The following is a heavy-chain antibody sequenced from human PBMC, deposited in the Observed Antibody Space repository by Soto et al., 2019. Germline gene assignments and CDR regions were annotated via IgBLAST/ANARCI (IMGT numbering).Heavy chain of an antibody. CDR3: ARDGSGSPPLY. V-gene: IGHV3-21*01. Sequence: ESGGGLVKPGGSLRLSCAAPGFTFSHYTMNWVRQAPGKGLEWVSSISSSSAYIYYADSVKGRFTVSRDHAKRSLYLQMNSLRAEDTAVYYCARDGSGSPPLYRGQGTLVTVSS. CDR1: GFTFSHYT. D-gene: IGHD3-10*01. CDR2: ISSSSAYI. J-gene: IGHJ4*02.